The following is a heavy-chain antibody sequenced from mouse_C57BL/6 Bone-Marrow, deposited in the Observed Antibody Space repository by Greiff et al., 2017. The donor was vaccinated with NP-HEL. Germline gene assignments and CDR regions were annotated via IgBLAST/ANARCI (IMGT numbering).Heavy chain of an antibody. Sequence: DVQLVESGGDLVKPGGSLKLSCAASGFTFSSYGMSWVRQTPDKRLEWVATISSGGSYTYYPDSVKGRFTISRDNAKNTLYLQMSSLKSEDTAMYYCARPYYGSLDYWGQGTTLTVSS. CDR2: ISSGGSYT. V-gene: IGHV5-6*01. J-gene: IGHJ2*01. D-gene: IGHD1-1*01. CDR3: ARPYYGSLDY. CDR1: GFTFSSYG.